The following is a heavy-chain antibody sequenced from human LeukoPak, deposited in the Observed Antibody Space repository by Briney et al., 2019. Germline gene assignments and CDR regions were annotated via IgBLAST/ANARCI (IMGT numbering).Heavy chain of an antibody. CDR2: IYYTGTT. J-gene: IGHJ4*02. CDR1: GGSVSSGDYF. CDR3: ARQYYGSEDN. V-gene: IGHV4-30-4*01. Sequence: SSQTLSLTCTVSGGSVSSGDYFWSWIRQPPGKGLELIAYIYYTGTTYYNPSLKSPVTISIDTSKNQFSLKLNSVTAADTAVYYCARQYYGSEDNWGQGTLVTVSS. D-gene: IGHD3-10*01.